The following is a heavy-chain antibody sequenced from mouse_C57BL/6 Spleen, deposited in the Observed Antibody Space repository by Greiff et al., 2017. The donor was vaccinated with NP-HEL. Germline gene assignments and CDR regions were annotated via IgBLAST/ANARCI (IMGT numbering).Heavy chain of an antibody. Sequence: EVMLVESGGGLVKPGGSLKLSCAASGFTFSSYAMSWVRQTPEKRLEWVATISDGGTYTYYPDNVKGRFTISRDNAKNNLYLQMSHLKSEDTAMYYGGDYDGGNWGQGTLVTVSA. CDR1: GFTFSSYA. D-gene: IGHD2-4*01. CDR2: ISDGGTYT. CDR3: GDYDGGN. J-gene: IGHJ3*01. V-gene: IGHV5-4*03.